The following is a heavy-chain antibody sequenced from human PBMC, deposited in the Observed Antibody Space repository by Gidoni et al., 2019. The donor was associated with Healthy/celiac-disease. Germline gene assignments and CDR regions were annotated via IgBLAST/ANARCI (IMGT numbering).Heavy chain of an antibody. D-gene: IGHD1-20*01. Sequence: EVHLVASGGGLVKPGGSLRLSCAASGFPFSNAWMGWVRQAPGKGLEWVGRSKSKTDGGTTDYAAPVKGRFTISRDDSKNTLYLQMNSLKTEDTAVYSCTTDQYNWNGAFDYWGQGTLVTVSS. J-gene: IGHJ4*02. V-gene: IGHV3-15*01. CDR3: TTDQYNWNGAFDY. CDR1: GFPFSNAW. CDR2: SKSKTDGGTT.